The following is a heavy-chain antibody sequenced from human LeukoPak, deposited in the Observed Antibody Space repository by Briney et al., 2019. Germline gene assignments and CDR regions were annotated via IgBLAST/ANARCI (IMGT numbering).Heavy chain of an antibody. CDR2: IYYSGST. CDR1: GGSISSGGYY. CDR3: ARSRGSYAYYGMDV. J-gene: IGHJ6*02. V-gene: IGHV4-31*03. Sequence: SQTLSLTCTVSGGSISSGGYYWSWIRQHPGKGLEWIGYIYYSGSTNYNPSLKSRVTISVDTSKNQFSLKLSSVTAADTAVYYCARSRGSYAYYGMDVWGQGTTVTVFS. D-gene: IGHD1-26*01.